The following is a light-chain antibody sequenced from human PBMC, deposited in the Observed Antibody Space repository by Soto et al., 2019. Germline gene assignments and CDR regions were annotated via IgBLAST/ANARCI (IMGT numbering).Light chain of an antibody. J-gene: IGKJ1*01. CDR1: QSVTSSY. CDR2: AAS. Sequence: EIVLTQSPGTLSLSPGERATLSCRASQSVTSSYLAWYQQKPGQAPRLVIYAASSRATGIPDRFSGSGSGTDFTLTISRLEPEDFAVYFCQQYGSSPRTFDQGTKVEIK. CDR3: QQYGSSPRT. V-gene: IGKV3-20*01.